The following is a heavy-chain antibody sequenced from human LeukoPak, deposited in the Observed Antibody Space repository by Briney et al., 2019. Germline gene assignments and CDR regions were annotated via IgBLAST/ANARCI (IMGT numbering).Heavy chain of an antibody. CDR1: GFIFDDYT. CDR3: AKGASRGFYYYMDV. J-gene: IGHJ6*03. D-gene: IGHD2-2*01. V-gene: IGHV3-43*01. CDR2: ISWDGGST. Sequence: PGGSLRLSCAASGFIFDDYTIHWVRQVPGKGLEWASVISWDGGSTYFAESVKGRFTMSRDNSKNSLYLQMNSLRTEDTALYYCAKGASRGFYYYMDVWGKGTTVTVSS.